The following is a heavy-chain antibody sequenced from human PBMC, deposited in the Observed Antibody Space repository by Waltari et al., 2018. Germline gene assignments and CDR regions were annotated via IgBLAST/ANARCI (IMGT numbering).Heavy chain of an antibody. D-gene: IGHD2-2*01. CDR1: GGSMSTYH. J-gene: IGHJ5*02. CDR2: IYNNGRN. Sequence: QVQLQESGPGLVKPSETLSLTCTVSGGSMSTYHWSWIRQPPGKGLEWIGEIYNNGRNNYNPSLKSRVTISVDTSKNQFSLHLSSVTAADTAVYFCARGPAAITNWFDPWGQGTLVTVSS. V-gene: IGHV4-59*01. CDR3: ARGPAAITNWFDP.